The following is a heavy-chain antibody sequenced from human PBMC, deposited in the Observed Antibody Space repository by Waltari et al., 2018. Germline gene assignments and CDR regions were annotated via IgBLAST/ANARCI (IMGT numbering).Heavy chain of an antibody. D-gene: IGHD5-12*01. CDR1: GYTFTSYA. CDR3: ASPLGVATTNKEADY. CDR2: INTNTGNP. Sequence: QVQLVQSGSELKKRGASVKVSCKASGYTFTSYAMNWVRQAPGQGLEWMGWINTNTGNPTYAQGLTGRFVFSLETSVSTAYLQISSLKAEDTAVYYCASPLGVATTNKEADYWGQGTLVTVSS. V-gene: IGHV7-4-1*02. J-gene: IGHJ4*02.